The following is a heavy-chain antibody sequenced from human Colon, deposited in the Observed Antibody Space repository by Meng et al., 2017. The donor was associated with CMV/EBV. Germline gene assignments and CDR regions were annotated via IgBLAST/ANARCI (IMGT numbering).Heavy chain of an antibody. D-gene: IGHD5-18*01. Sequence: SETLSLTCGVSGGSIRSSSYYWAWIRQPPGKGLERIGNIYDTGSAYYNPSLESRATISLDTPKNQVSLKLSSVTAADTAVYYCARVGYGYLFWGQGALVTVSS. J-gene: IGHJ4*02. CDR3: ARVGYGYLF. V-gene: IGHV4-39*07. CDR2: IYDTGSA. CDR1: GGSIRSSSYY.